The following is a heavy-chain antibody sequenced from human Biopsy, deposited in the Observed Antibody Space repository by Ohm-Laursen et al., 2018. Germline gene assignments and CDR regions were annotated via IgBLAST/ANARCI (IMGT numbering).Heavy chain of an antibody. J-gene: IGHJ4*02. Sequence: GASVKVFCKVSGYTFTTYYIHWVRQAPGQGLEWMGIINPGGNSTAYTQNFQGRVTMAWDTSTTTVYMELSSLRSEDTAVYYCALASFDYWGQGTLVTVPS. CDR3: ALASFDY. CDR1: GYTFTTYY. V-gene: IGHV1-46*01. CDR2: INPGGNST.